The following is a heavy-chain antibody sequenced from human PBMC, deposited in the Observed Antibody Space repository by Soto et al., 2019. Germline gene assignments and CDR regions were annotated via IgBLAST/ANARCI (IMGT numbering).Heavy chain of an antibody. CDR1: GYSISSSNW. V-gene: IGHV4-28*03. D-gene: IGHD6-13*01. CDR3: AREGIAANFDY. CDR2: IYYSGST. J-gene: IGHJ4*02. Sequence: SETLSLTCAVSGYSISSSNWWGWIRQPPGKGLEWIGYIYYSGSTYYNPSLKSRVTMSVDTSKNQFSLKLSSVTAADTAVYYCAREGIAANFDYWGQGTLVTVSS.